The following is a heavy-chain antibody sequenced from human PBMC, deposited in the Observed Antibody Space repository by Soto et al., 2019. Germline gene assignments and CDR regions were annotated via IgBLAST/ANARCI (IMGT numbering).Heavy chain of an antibody. D-gene: IGHD3-16*02. CDR3: ARRLDYDYVWGSYRPFDY. V-gene: IGHV5-51*01. CDR2: IYPGDSDT. CDR1: GYSFTSYW. Sequence: PGESLKISCKGSGYSFTSYWIGWVRQMPGKGLEWMGIIYPGDSDTRYSPSFQGQVTISADKSISTAYLQWSSLKASDTAMYYCARRLDYDYVWGSYRPFDYWGQGTLVTVSS. J-gene: IGHJ4*02.